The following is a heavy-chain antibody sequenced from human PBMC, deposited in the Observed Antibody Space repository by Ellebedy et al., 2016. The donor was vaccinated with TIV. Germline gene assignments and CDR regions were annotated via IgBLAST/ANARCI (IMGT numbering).Heavy chain of an antibody. CDR1: GFTFSSYS. CDR3: ARAQFGSSWYFRSYFDY. Sequence: GGSLRLSXAASGFTFSSYSMNWVRQAPGKGLEWVSSISSSSSYIYYADSVKGRFTISRDNAKNSLYLQMNSLRAEDTAVYYCARAQFGSSWYFRSYFDYWGQGTLVTVSS. J-gene: IGHJ4*02. V-gene: IGHV3-21*01. D-gene: IGHD6-13*01. CDR2: ISSSSSYI.